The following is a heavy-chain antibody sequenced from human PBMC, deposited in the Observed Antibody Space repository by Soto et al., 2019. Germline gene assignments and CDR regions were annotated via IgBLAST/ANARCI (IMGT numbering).Heavy chain of an antibody. J-gene: IGHJ4*02. V-gene: IGHV1-2*02. CDR1: GYRFTGYY. CDR2: INPNSGDT. Sequence: QVQLVQSGAEVKKPGATVKVSCKASGYRFTGYYMHWVRQAPGQGLEWMAWINPNSGDTKYAQKFQGRVTVTRDTSISTAYMELRRLRSDDTAVHYCARVGEGCIDYWGQGTLVTVSS. CDR3: ARVGEGCIDY. D-gene: IGHD3-16*01.